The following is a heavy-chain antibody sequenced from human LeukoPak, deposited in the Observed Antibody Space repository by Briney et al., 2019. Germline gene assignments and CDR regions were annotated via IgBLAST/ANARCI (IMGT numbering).Heavy chain of an antibody. Sequence: ASVKVSCTASGYTFTSYSMHWVRQAPGQRLEWMGWINAGNGNTKFSQKFQGRVTITRDTSASTAYMELSSLRSEDTAVYYCARFLGGSYGMDVWGQGTTVTVSS. CDR1: GYTFTSYS. D-gene: IGHD1-26*01. V-gene: IGHV1-3*01. J-gene: IGHJ6*02. CDR3: ARFLGGSYGMDV. CDR2: INAGNGNT.